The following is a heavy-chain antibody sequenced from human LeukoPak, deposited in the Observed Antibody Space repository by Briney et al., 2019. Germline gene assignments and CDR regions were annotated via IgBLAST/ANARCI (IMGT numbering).Heavy chain of an antibody. CDR1: GYTFTSYA. Sequence: ASVKVSCKASGYTFTSYAMNWVRQAPGQGLEWMGWINTNTGNPTYAQGFTGRFVFSLGTSVSTAYLQISSLKAEDTAVYYCASDILTGCLDYWGQGTLVTVSS. V-gene: IGHV7-4-1*02. CDR3: ASDILTGCLDY. J-gene: IGHJ4*02. D-gene: IGHD3-9*01. CDR2: INTNTGNP.